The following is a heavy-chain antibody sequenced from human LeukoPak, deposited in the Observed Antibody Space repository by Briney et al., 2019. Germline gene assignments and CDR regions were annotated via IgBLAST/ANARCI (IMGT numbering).Heavy chain of an antibody. J-gene: IGHJ4*02. D-gene: IGHD6-19*01. Sequence: SETLSLTCTVSGGSISSSSYYWGWLRQPPGKGLEWIGSIYYSGSTYYNPSLKSRVTISVDTSKNQFSLKLSSVTAADTAVYYCAGHVPLRRQWLPDYWGQGTLVTVSS. CDR3: AGHVPLRRQWLPDY. CDR2: IYYSGST. V-gene: IGHV4-39*01. CDR1: GGSISSSSYY.